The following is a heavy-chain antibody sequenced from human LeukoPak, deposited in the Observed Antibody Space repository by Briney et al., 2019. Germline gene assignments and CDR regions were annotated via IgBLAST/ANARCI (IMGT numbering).Heavy chain of an antibody. CDR3: ARVGFGNTPHPIDY. J-gene: IGHJ4*02. V-gene: IGHV4-39*07. Sequence: SETLSLTCTVSGGSISSSSFYWGWIRQSPGKVLGWVGNVYYSGNTYYNPSLRSRVTISVDTSKNQFSLELSSVTAADTAVYYCARVGFGNTPHPIDYWGQGALVTVSS. D-gene: IGHD4-23*01. CDR1: GGSISSSSFY. CDR2: VYYSGNT.